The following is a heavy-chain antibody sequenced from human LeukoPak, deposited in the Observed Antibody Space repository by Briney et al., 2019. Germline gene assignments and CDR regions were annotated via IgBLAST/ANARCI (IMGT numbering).Heavy chain of an antibody. V-gene: IGHV4-59*01. J-gene: IGHJ4*02. CDR1: GGSISSYY. CDR3: ARESGGGTIGY. Sequence: PSETLSLTCTVSGGSISSYYWSWIRQPPGKGLEWIGYIYYSGSTNYNPFLKSRVTISVDTSKNQFSLKLSSVTAADTAVYYCARESGGGTIGYWGQGTLVTVSS. D-gene: IGHD1-14*01. CDR2: IYYSGST.